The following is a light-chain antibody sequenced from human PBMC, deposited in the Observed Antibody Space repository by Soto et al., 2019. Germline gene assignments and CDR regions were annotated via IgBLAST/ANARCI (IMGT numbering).Light chain of an antibody. V-gene: IGLV8-61*01. Sequence: QTVVTQEPSFSVSPGGTVTLTCGLSSGSVSTNYYPSWYQPTAGQAPRTLIYSTNTRSSGVTDRFSGSILGNKAALTITGANADDESDYYCVLYMGSGIWVFGGGTKLTVL. CDR3: VLYMGSGIWV. J-gene: IGLJ3*02. CDR1: SGSVSTNYY. CDR2: STN.